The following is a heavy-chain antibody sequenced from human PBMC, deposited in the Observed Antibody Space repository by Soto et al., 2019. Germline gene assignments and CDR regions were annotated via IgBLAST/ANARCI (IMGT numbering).Heavy chain of an antibody. CDR3: AKRRGVGGHFDY. J-gene: IGHJ4*02. V-gene: IGHV3-23*01. D-gene: IGHD2-8*02. Sequence: DVQLLESGGGLVQPEGSLRLSCAASGFTFSSYAMGWVRQGPGKGLEWDAVVSIGGSTHYADSVRGRFTIPRDNSKNTLSLQMNSLTAEDTAVYFCAKRRGVGGHFDYRGQGALVTVSS. CDR1: GFTFSSYA. CDR2: VSIGGST.